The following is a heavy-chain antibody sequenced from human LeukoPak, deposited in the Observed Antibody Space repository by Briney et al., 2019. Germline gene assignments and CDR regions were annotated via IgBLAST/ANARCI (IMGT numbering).Heavy chain of an antibody. V-gene: IGHV3-23*01. CDR1: GFAFSSYA. CDR3: ARDPLLGYCSGGSCSYYYYMDV. Sequence: GGSLRLSCAASGFAFSSYAMSWVRQAPGKGLEWVSGIDAGGHNTYYADSVKGRFTISRDSFKNTLYLQINSLRVDDTAVYYCARDPLLGYCSGGSCSYYYYMDVWGKGTTVTVSS. CDR2: IDAGGHNT. J-gene: IGHJ6*03. D-gene: IGHD2-15*01.